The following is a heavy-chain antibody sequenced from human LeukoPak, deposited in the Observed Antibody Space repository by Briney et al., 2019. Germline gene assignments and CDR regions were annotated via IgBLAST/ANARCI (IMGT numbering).Heavy chain of an antibody. D-gene: IGHD6-13*01. V-gene: IGHV4-4*09. CDR3: ARRQQQLVRSWFDP. CDR1: GGSISSYY. CDR2: IYTSGST. J-gene: IGHJ5*02. Sequence: SETLSLTCTVSGGSISSYYWSWIRQPPGKGLGWIGYIYTSGSTNYNPSLKSRVTISVDTSKNQFSLKLSSVTAADTAVYYCARRQQQLVRSWFDPWGQGTLVTVSS.